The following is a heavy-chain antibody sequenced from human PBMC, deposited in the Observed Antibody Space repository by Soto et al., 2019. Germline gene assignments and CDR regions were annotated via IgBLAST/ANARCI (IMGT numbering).Heavy chain of an antibody. CDR1: GYIFTSYG. V-gene: IGHV1-18*01. J-gene: IGHJ5*02. D-gene: IGHD2-2*01. Sequence: QVQLVQSGAEVRNPGASVKVSCKASGYIFTSYGISWVRQAPGQGLEWIGWISSYNGNTNYAQKVQGRVTMTTDKSATTTYMELRGLTSDDTAVYYCTRGPRYCSTSMCFSGVTWFDPWGQGTLVTVSS. CDR3: TRGPRYCSTSMCFSGVTWFDP. CDR2: ISSYNGNT.